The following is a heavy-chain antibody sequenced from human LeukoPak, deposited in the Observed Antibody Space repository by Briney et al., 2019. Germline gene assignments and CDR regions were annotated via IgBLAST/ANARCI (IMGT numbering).Heavy chain of an antibody. J-gene: IGHJ5*02. CDR2: INSDGSSI. CDR1: GFTFSSHW. Sequence: GGSLRLSCAASGFTFSSHWMHWVRQAPGKGLVWVSRINSDGSSISYADSVKGRFTISRDNAKNTLYLQMNSLRAEDTAVYYCARGLYIAVAGFDPWGQGTLVTVSS. D-gene: IGHD6-19*01. V-gene: IGHV3-74*01. CDR3: ARGLYIAVAGFDP.